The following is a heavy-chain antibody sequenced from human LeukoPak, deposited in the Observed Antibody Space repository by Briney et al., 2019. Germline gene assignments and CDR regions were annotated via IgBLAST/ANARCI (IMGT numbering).Heavy chain of an antibody. CDR2: IWYDGSNK. V-gene: IGHV3-33*01. J-gene: IGHJ3*02. D-gene: IGHD3-10*01. CDR1: GLTFSSYG. CDR3: AREGVSGDAFDI. Sequence: GRSLRLSCALCGLTFSSYGMHWVRQAPDKGLEGVAVIWYDGSNKYRADSVKGRFTISRDNSKNTLYLQMNSLRAEDTAVYYCAREGVSGDAFDIWGQGTMVTVSS.